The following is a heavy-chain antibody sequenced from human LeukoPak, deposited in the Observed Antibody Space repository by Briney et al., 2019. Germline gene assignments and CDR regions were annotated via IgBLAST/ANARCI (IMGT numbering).Heavy chain of an antibody. CDR1: GGSISSYY. D-gene: IGHD6-19*01. Sequence: SQTLSLTCTVSGGSISSYYWSWIRQPPGKGLEWIRYIYYSGSTNYNPSLKSRVTISVDTSKNQFSLKLSSVTAADTAVYYCARVGSSGWSRGGDYWYFDLWGRGTLVTVSS. CDR3: ARVGSSGWSRGGDYWYFDL. CDR2: IYYSGST. J-gene: IGHJ2*01. V-gene: IGHV4-59*01.